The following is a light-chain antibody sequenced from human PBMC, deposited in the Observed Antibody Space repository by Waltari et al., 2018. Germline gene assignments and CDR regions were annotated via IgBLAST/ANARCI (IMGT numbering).Light chain of an antibody. V-gene: IGLV3-21*03. Sequence: SYVLTQPPSVSVAPGKKARITCGGENLGSKSVNWYQQKPGQAPVLVVYDDSDRPSGIPERFSGSNSGNTATLTISRVEAGDEADYYCQVWDSSSDHVVFGGGTKLTVL. J-gene: IGLJ2*01. CDR1: NLGSKS. CDR3: QVWDSSSDHVV. CDR2: DDS.